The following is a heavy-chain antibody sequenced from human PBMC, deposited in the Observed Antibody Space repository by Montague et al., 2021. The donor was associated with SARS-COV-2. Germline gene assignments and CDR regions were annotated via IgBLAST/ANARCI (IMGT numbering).Heavy chain of an antibody. CDR3: AKGGTGTNMIFDY. D-gene: IGHD1-1*01. Sequence: SLRLSCAASGFTFSNYGFSWVRLAPGKGLEWVSGIGDSGEVIHYADAVKGRFTISRDSSMDALFLQMNGLRAEDTAIYYCAKGGTGTNMIFDYWGQGVLVAVPS. J-gene: IGHJ4*02. CDR1: GFTFSNYG. V-gene: IGHV3-23*01. CDR2: IGDSGEVI.